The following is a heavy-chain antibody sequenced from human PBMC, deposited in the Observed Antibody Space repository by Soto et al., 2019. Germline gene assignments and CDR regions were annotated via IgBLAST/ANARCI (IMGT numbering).Heavy chain of an antibody. V-gene: IGHV3-30*18. CDR2: IPYDGSIE. CDR3: AKDVGYCSGGRCYPHNWFDP. D-gene: IGHD2-15*01. CDR1: GFTFKSYG. Sequence: QVQLVESGGGVVQPGRSLRLSCAASGFTFKSYGMHWVRQAPGKGLEWVAVIPYDGSIEYYGDSVKGRFTISRDNSKNTLYLQMNSLRAEDTAVYYCAKDVGYCSGGRCYPHNWFDPWGQGTLVTVSS. J-gene: IGHJ5*02.